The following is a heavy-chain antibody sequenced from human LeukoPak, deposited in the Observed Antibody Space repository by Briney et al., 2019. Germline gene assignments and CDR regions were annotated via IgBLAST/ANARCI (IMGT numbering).Heavy chain of an antibody. CDR1: GGSFSGYY. V-gene: IGHV4-34*01. Sequence: SETLSLTCAVYGGSFSGYYWSWIRQPPGKGLEWIGEINHSGSTNYNPSLKSRVTISVDTSKNQFSLKLSSVTAADTAVYYCARRLTFSTVAVAGTRWLDPWGQGTLVTVSS. D-gene: IGHD6-19*01. CDR2: INHSGST. CDR3: ARRLTFSTVAVAGTRWLDP. J-gene: IGHJ5*02.